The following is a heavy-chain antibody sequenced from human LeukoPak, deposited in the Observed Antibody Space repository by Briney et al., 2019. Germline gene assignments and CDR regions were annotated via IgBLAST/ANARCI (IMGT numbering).Heavy chain of an antibody. J-gene: IGHJ5*02. Sequence: GESLKISCKASGYSFTSFWIGWVRQMPGKGLEYMGIIFPRTSEVRYGPAFQGQVTISADKSLSTAYLQWTGLKASDTAMYYCARHTGRPQAGWFDPWGQGTLVTVSA. CDR1: GYSFTSFW. D-gene: IGHD3-10*01. CDR2: IFPRTSEV. CDR3: ARHTGRPQAGWFDP. V-gene: IGHV5-51*01.